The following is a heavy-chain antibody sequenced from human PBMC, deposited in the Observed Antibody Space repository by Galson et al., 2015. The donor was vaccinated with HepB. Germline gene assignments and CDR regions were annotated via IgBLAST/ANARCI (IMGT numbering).Heavy chain of an antibody. V-gene: IGHV1-69*13. Sequence: SVKVSCKASGGTFSSYAISWVRQAPGQGLEWMGGIIPIFGTANYAQKFQGRVTITADESTSTAYMELSSLRSEDTAVYYCARQILVGASSAFDYWGQGTLVTVSS. J-gene: IGHJ4*02. D-gene: IGHD1-26*01. CDR2: IIPIFGTA. CDR1: GGTFSSYA. CDR3: ARQILVGASSAFDY.